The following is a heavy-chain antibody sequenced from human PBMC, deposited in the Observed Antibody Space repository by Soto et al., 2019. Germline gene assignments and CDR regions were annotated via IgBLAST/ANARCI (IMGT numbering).Heavy chain of an antibody. J-gene: IGHJ4*02. CDR3: ARHRGSSYGYFDY. CDR2: ISYSGST. V-gene: IGHV4-59*08. D-gene: IGHD5-18*01. Sequence: QVQLQESGPGLVKPSETLSLTCAVSGGSIGNYYWSWIRQAPGKGLEWIGFISYSGSTNYSPSLKSRVTKSVDRSKNQCSLKLSSVTAADTAVYYCARHRGSSYGYFDYWGQGTLVTVSS. CDR1: GGSIGNYY.